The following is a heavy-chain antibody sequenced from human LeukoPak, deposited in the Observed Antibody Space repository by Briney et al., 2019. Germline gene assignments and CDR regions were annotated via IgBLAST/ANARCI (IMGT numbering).Heavy chain of an antibody. CDR2: IYYSGST. V-gene: IGHV4-39*07. J-gene: IGHJ4*02. CDR1: GGSISSYY. D-gene: IGHD3-3*01. CDR3: ARDYDFWSGYTVGVFDY. Sequence: SETLSLTCTVSGGSISSYYWSWIRQPPGKGLEWIGSIYYSGSTYYNPSLKSRVTISVDTSKNQFSLKLSSVTAADTAVYYCARDYDFWSGYTVGVFDYWGQGTLVTVSS.